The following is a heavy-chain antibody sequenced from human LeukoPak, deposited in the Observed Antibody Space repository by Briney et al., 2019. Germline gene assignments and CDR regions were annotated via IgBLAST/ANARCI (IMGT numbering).Heavy chain of an antibody. CDR3: ARLRSVTYCGGDCYSYDAFDI. CDR2: IIPIFGTA. CDR1: GGTFSSYA. Sequence: SVKVSCKASGGTFSSYAISWVRQAPGQGLEWMGGIIPIFGTANYAQKFQGRVTITADESTSTAYMELSSLRSEDTAVYYCARLRSVTYCGGDCYSYDAFDIWGQGTMVTVSS. V-gene: IGHV1-69*13. J-gene: IGHJ3*02. D-gene: IGHD2-21*02.